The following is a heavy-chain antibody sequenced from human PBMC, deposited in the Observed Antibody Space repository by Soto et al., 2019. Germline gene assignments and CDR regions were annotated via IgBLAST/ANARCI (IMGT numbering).Heavy chain of an antibody. D-gene: IGHD4-4*01. Sequence: ASVKVSCKTSGGTFSNDIITWVRQAPGQGLEWMGRISAYIDKTNYAQKFQGRVTMTTDKSMSTAYMELRSLRSDDTAVYYCGRVYSNYYYYYGMDVWGQGTTVTVSS. J-gene: IGHJ6*02. CDR3: GRVYSNYYYYYGMDV. CDR2: ISAYIDKT. CDR1: GGTFSNDI. V-gene: IGHV1-18*01.